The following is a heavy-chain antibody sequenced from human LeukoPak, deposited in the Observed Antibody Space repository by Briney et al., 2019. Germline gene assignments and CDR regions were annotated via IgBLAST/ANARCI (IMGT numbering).Heavy chain of an antibody. CDR3: ATDIVLVVAAVH. J-gene: IGHJ4*02. Sequence: GGSLRLSCAASGFTFNTYWMSWVRQAPGKGLEWVANIKQDGSEKYYVDSVKGRFTISRDNAEKSLYLQMNGLRAEDTAVYYCATDIVLVVAAVHWGQGTLVTVSS. CDR1: GFTFNTYW. CDR2: IKQDGSEK. D-gene: IGHD2-15*01. V-gene: IGHV3-7*03.